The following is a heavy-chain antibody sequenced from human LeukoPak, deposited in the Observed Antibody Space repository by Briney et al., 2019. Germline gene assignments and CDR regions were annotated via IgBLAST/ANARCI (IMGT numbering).Heavy chain of an antibody. CDR3: SRVEDRGYYDSTGY. CDR1: GFTFSSYS. D-gene: IGHD3-22*01. CDR2: ISSSSSYI. V-gene: IGHV3-21*01. J-gene: IGHJ4*02. Sequence: PGGSLRLSCAASGFTFSSYSMNWVRQAPGKGLEWVSSISSSSSYIYYADSVKGRFTISRDNAKNSLYLQMNSLRAEDTAVYYRSRVEDRGYYDSTGYWGQGTLVTVSS.